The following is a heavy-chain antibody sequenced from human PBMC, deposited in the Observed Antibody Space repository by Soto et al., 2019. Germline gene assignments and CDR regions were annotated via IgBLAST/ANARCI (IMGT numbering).Heavy chain of an antibody. CDR2: IYSSGST. CDR3: ARDHPHSYGVYYFDY. Sequence: PSETLSLTCTVSGGSIGSSSFHWGWLRQPPGKGLEWIGYIYSSGSTHYNPSLQNRVTISIDTSKNQVSLKVNSVTAADTAVYYCARDHPHSYGVYYFDYWGQGTPVTVSS. J-gene: IGHJ4*02. D-gene: IGHD5-18*01. V-gene: IGHV4-61*01. CDR1: GGSIGSSSFH.